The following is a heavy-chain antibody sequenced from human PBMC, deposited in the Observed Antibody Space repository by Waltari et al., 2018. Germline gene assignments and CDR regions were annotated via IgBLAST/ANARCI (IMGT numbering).Heavy chain of an antibody. CDR2: IRSKTDGGTT. V-gene: IGHV3-15*01. CDR1: AFTFSDAW. Sequence: EVHLVESGGGLVMPGGSLRLSWAASAFTFSDAWMRWVRQAPGNGLEWVGRIRSKTDGGTTDYAAPVKGRFTISRDESKNTLYLQMNSLKTEDTAVYYCTTHPPGPDYWGQGTLVTVSS. CDR3: TTHPPGPDY. J-gene: IGHJ4*02.